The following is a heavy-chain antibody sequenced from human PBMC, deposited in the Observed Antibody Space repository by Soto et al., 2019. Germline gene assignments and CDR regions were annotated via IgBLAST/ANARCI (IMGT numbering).Heavy chain of an antibody. CDR2: VSSRSTST. J-gene: IGHJ4*02. CDR3: ARDNGGTFDY. Sequence: PGGSLRLSCAASGFTCSDYYMTWIRQAPGKGLEWVSYVSSRSTSTNYADSMKGRFTISRDNAKNSLYLQMNGLRAEDTAVYYCARDNGGTFDYWGQGTLVTVSS. CDR1: GFTCSDYY. D-gene: IGHD2-8*01. V-gene: IGHV3-11*05.